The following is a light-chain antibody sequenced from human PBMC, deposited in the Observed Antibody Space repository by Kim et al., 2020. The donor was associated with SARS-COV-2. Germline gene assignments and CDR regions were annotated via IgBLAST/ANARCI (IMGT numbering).Light chain of an antibody. CDR2: SAS. Sequence: ASDRDRVTITCRTSQGIRNDLGWYQQKPGRAPKRLIHSASSLQSGVPSRFSGSGSGTEFTLTISSLQPEDFAIYYCLQYNSHPFTFGPGTKVDIK. J-gene: IGKJ3*01. V-gene: IGKV1-17*01. CDR3: LQYNSHPFT. CDR1: QGIRND.